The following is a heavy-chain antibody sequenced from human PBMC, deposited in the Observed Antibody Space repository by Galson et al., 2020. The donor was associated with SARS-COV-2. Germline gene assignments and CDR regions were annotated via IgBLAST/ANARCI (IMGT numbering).Heavy chain of an antibody. V-gene: IGHV4-30-2*01. CDR1: GYSISSGGYS. CDR3: ASVGNGVSQYYFDH. CDR2: IFPSGST. Sequence: ETSETLSLTCAVSGYSISSGGYSWSWIRQPPGKGLEWLGNIFPSGSTYFNPSLKSRLTISVDRSKNQFSLRLSSVTAADTAVYYCASVGNGVSQYYFDHWGQGTLVTVPS. J-gene: IGHJ4*02. D-gene: IGHD2-8*01.